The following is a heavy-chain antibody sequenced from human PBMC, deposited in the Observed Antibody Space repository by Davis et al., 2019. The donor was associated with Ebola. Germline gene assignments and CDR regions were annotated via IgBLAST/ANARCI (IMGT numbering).Heavy chain of an antibody. CDR1: GFTFDAYF. J-gene: IGHJ6*02. V-gene: IGHV3-9*01. D-gene: IGHD6-19*01. CDR3: ARDGSITVAAGVYYYYGMDV. Sequence: SLKISCSASGFTFDAYFMQWVRQPHGKGLEWVAGISWNSGRIGYADSVKGRFTISRDNAKNSLHLQMNSLRAEDTAVYYCARDGSITVAAGVYYYYGMDVWGQGTTVTVSS. CDR2: ISWNSGRI.